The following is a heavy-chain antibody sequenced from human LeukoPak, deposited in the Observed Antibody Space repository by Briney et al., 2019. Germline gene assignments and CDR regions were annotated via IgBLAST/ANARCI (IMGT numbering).Heavy chain of an antibody. CDR3: ARVSGSTFLFGVVTPSDYYYMDV. J-gene: IGHJ6*03. V-gene: IGHV4-61*08. Sequence: PSQTLSLTCTVSGGSIGSGGYYWTWIRQPPGKGLEWIGYIYYSGSTNYNPSLKSRVTISVDTSKNQFSLKLSSVTAADTAVYYCARVSGSTFLFGVVTPSDYYYMDVWGKGTTVTVSS. D-gene: IGHD3-3*01. CDR1: GGSIGSGGYY. CDR2: IYYSGST.